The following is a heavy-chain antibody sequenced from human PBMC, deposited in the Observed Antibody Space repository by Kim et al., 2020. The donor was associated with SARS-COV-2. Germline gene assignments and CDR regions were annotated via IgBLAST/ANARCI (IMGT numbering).Heavy chain of an antibody. D-gene: IGHD6-19*01. CDR3: ARGPGWQWLVPYLGYFDY. J-gene: IGHJ4*02. Sequence: ASVKVSCKASGYTFTSYDINWVRQATGQGLEWMGWMNPNSGNTGYAQKFQGRVTMTRNTSISTAYMELSSLRSEDTAVYYCARGPGWQWLVPYLGYFDYWGQGTLVTVSS. V-gene: IGHV1-8*01. CDR2: MNPNSGNT. CDR1: GYTFTSYD.